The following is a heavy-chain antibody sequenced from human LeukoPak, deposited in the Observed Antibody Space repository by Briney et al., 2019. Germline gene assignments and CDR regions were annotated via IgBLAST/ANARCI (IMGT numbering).Heavy chain of an antibody. J-gene: IGHJ5*02. V-gene: IGHV4-59*01. D-gene: IGHD2-2*01. Sequence: SETLSLTCTVSGGSITSYHWSWIRQPPGKGLEWIGYISYSGSTNYNPSLKSRVTISIDTSKNQFSLKLSSVTAADTAVYYCASGGFCGSTTCDPNWFDPWGQGTLVTVSS. CDR2: ISYSGST. CDR3: ASGGFCGSTTCDPNWFDP. CDR1: GGSITSYH.